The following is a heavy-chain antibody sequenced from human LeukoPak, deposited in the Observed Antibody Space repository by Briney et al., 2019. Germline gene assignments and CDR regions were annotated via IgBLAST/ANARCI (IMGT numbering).Heavy chain of an antibody. V-gene: IGHV1-8*01. D-gene: IGHD3-10*01. CDR1: GHSFPSYE. CDR3: VRGRIWFGELFDPTATRYYYYIDV. Sequence: ASGNVYCTVSGHSFPSYEINWVRQATGQGLGWMGCMNPKRGNTDHTQKLHGRGTMTRNTTLSTDYIVLSRVRAEGTGLCYCVRGRIWFGELFDPTATRYYYYIDVWGKGTTVTTSS. J-gene: IGHJ6*03. CDR2: MNPKRGNT.